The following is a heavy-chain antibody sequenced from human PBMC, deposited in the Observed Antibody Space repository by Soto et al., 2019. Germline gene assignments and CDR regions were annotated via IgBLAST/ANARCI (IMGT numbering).Heavy chain of an antibody. CDR1: GFTFSNSA. D-gene: IGHD3-10*01. V-gene: IGHV3-48*01. CDR3: AKDGSGNYYSGVDV. Sequence: GGSLRLSCAASGFTFSNSAMNWVRQAPGKGLEWVAYISSSSSTIYYADSVKGRFTISRDNANNSLYLQMNSLRAEDTAVYYCAKDGSGNYYSGVDVWGQGTTVTVSS. J-gene: IGHJ6*02. CDR2: ISSSSSTI.